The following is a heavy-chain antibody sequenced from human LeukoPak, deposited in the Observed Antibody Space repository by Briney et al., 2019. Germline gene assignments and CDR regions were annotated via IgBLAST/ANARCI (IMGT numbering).Heavy chain of an antibody. J-gene: IGHJ5*02. V-gene: IGHV4-39*07. D-gene: IGHD3-22*01. CDR1: GGSISSYY. Sequence: SETLSLTCTVSGGSISSYYWGWIRQPPGKGLEWIGSIYYSGSTYYNPSLKSRVTISVDTSKNQFSLKLSSVTAADTAVYYCAAGGLTMIPAPLDPWGQGTLVTVSS. CDR2: IYYSGST. CDR3: AAGGLTMIPAPLDP.